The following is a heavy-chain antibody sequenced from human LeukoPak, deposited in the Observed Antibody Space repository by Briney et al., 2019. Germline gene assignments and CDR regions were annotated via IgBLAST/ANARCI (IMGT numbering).Heavy chain of an antibody. V-gene: IGHV4-39*07. Sequence: SETLSLTCTVSGGSISSSSYYWGWIRQPPGKGLEWIGSIYYSGSTYYNPSLKSRVTISVDTSKNQFSLKLSSVTAADTAVYYCARLVAVAGLSLDYWGQGTLVTVSS. J-gene: IGHJ4*02. CDR2: IYYSGST. CDR1: GGSISSSSYY. D-gene: IGHD6-19*01. CDR3: ARLVAVAGLSLDY.